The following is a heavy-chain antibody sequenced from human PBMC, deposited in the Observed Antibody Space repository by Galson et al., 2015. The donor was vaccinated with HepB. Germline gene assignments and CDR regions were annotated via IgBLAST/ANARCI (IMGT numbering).Heavy chain of an antibody. CDR1: GFSFSDYN. J-gene: IGHJ4*02. CDR2: ISGTGAYI. Sequence: SLRLSCAASGFSFSDYNMNWVRQAPGKGLEWVASISGTGAYIYYADSVKGRFFTPKDSAKKSLSLRLSSLRVDDTAVYFCARDANRTSGSSCLNIFYLDYTGQGALVSVAS. V-gene: IGHV3-21*01. D-gene: IGHD6-13*01. CDR3: ARDANRTSGSSCLNIFYLDY.